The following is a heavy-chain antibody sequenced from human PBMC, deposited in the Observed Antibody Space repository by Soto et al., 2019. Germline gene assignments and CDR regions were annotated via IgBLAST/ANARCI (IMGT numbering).Heavy chain of an antibody. Sequence: ASVKVSCKASGYTFTGYYMHWVRQALGQGLEWMGWINPNSGGTNYAQKFQGWVTMTRDTSISTAYMELSRLRSDDTAVYYCARDHCSGGSCYFDYWGQGTLVTVSS. CDR2: INPNSGGT. J-gene: IGHJ4*02. CDR3: ARDHCSGGSCYFDY. CDR1: GYTFTGYY. D-gene: IGHD2-15*01. V-gene: IGHV1-2*04.